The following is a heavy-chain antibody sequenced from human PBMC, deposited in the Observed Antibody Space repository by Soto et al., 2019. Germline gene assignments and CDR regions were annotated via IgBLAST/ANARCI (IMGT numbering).Heavy chain of an antibody. Sequence: ASVKVSCKASGYTFTSYDINWVRQATGQGLEWMGWMNPNSGNTVYAQKFQGRVTMTRNTSISTAYMELSSLRSEDTAVYYCARTLYGDNVDYRAQRTPVTISS. J-gene: IGHJ4*02. D-gene: IGHD4-17*01. CDR2: MNPNSGNT. V-gene: IGHV1-8*01. CDR1: GYTFTSYD. CDR3: ARTLYGDNVDY.